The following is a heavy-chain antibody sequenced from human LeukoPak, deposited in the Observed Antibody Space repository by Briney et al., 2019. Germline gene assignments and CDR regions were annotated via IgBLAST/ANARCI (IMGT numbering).Heavy chain of an antibody. V-gene: IGHV1-18*01. J-gene: IGHJ4*02. CDR1: GGTFSSYG. CDR3: ARRLDYYDSSGYFDY. CDR2: ISAYNGNT. D-gene: IGHD3-22*01. Sequence: ASVKVSCKASGGTFSSYGISWVRQAPGQGLEWMGWISAYNGNTNYAQKLQGRVTMTTDTSTSTAYMELRSLRSDDTAVYYCARRLDYYDSSGYFDYWGQGTLVTVSS.